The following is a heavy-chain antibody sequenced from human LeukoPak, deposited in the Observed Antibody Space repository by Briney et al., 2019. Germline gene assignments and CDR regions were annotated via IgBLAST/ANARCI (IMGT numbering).Heavy chain of an antibody. CDR3: AKVFPAVAVVVVAATPRGYFDY. D-gene: IGHD2-15*01. CDR1: GFTFSNYW. V-gene: IGHV3-23*01. Sequence: PGGSLRLSCAASGFTFSNYWMTWVRQAPGKGLEWVSAISGSGGSTYYADSVKGRFTISRDNSKNTLYLQMKILRAEDTAVYYCAKVFPAVAVVVVAATPRGYFDYWGQGTLVTVSS. CDR2: ISGSGGST. J-gene: IGHJ4*02.